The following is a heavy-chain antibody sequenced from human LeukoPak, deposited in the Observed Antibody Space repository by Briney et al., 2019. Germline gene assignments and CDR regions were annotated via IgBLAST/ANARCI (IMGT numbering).Heavy chain of an antibody. J-gene: IGHJ4*02. Sequence: ASVKVSYKASGYRFPIYGISWVRQAPGQGLEWMGWISTYNGNTNYAQKFQDRVTMTTDTSTSTAYMELRSLRSDDTAVYYCARYSVSYSSSWHYYFDYWGQGTLVTVSS. V-gene: IGHV1-18*01. D-gene: IGHD6-13*01. CDR1: GYRFPIYG. CDR3: ARYSVSYSSSWHYYFDY. CDR2: ISTYNGNT.